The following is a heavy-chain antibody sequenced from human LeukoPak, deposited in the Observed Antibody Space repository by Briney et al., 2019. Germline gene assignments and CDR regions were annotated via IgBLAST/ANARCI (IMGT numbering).Heavy chain of an antibody. Sequence: GASVKVSCKASGYTFTGYYMHWVRQAPGQRLEWMGWINAGNGNTKYSQEFQGRVTITRDTSASTAYMELSSLRSEDMAVYYCARARDCGGDCYSHFDYWGQGTLVTVSS. D-gene: IGHD2-21*02. V-gene: IGHV1-3*03. J-gene: IGHJ4*02. CDR2: INAGNGNT. CDR1: GYTFTGYY. CDR3: ARARDCGGDCYSHFDY.